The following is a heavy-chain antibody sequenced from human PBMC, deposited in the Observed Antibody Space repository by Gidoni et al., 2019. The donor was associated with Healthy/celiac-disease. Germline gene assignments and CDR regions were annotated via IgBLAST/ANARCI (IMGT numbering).Heavy chain of an antibody. CDR3: ATVPWELGGVAYY. J-gene: IGHJ4*02. CDR2: FDPEDGDT. V-gene: IGHV1-24*01. CDR1: GYTPTELS. D-gene: IGHD1-26*01. Sequence: QVQLVQSGAEVKKPGASGKVSCKVSGYTPTELSMHWVRQAPGKGLVWLGGFDPEDGDTIYAQKFQGRVTLPEDTSTDTAYMELSSLRSEDTAVYYCATVPWELGGVAYYWGQGTLVTVSS.